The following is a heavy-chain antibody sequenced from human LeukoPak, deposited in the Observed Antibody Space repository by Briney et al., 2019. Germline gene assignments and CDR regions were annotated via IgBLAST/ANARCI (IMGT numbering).Heavy chain of an antibody. CDR2: INPSGGST. D-gene: IGHD2-2*01. J-gene: IGHJ4*02. Sequence: ASVKVSCKAFGYTFTGYYMHWVRQAPGQGLEWMGIINPSGGSTSYAQKFQGRVTMTRDTSTSTVYMELSSLRSEDTAVYYCARSRYPRYYFDYWGQGTLVTVSS. CDR1: GYTFTGYY. V-gene: IGHV1-46*01. CDR3: ARSRYPRYYFDY.